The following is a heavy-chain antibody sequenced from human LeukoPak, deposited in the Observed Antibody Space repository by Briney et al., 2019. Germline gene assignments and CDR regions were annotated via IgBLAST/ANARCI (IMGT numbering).Heavy chain of an antibody. CDR2: VNPNSGHT. CDR3: ARGAPGSYCSGGSCPYFDY. CDR1: GYTFTSYD. Sequence: ASVTVSCKASGYTFTSYDINWVRQATGQGLEWMGWVNPNSGHTGYAQKFEGRVTITRNTSITTAYMELSSLTSEDTAVYYCARGAPGSYCSGGSCPYFDYWGQGTLVSVSS. J-gene: IGHJ4*02. V-gene: IGHV1-8*01. D-gene: IGHD2-15*01.